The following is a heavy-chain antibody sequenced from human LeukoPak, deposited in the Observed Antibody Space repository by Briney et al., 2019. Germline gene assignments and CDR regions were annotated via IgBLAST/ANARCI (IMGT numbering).Heavy chain of an antibody. CDR2: ISSGSNYM. CDR3: ARPLDSSNNYFDY. Sequence: PGGSLRLSCAASGFTFSRNAMNWVRQAPGKGLEWVSFISSGSNYMSYADSVKGRFTISRDNAKNSLYLQMNSLRAKDTAVYYCARPLDSSNNYFDYWGQGTLVTVSA. J-gene: IGHJ4*02. CDR1: GFTFSRNA. V-gene: IGHV3-21*01. D-gene: IGHD6-13*01.